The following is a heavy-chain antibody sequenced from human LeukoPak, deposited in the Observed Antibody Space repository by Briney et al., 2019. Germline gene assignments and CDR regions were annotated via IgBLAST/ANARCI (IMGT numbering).Heavy chain of an antibody. V-gene: IGHV4-38-2*01. CDR2: VFHGGTT. D-gene: IGHD2-15*01. CDR3: ARHGFCNGGNCPDY. J-gene: IGHJ4*02. Sequence: SETLSLTCAVSGYSVSSGYYWGWIRQAPRKGLELIGNVFHGGTTHSNPTLKSRLTVSLDTSKNQFSLKLRSVTAEDTAVYFCARHGFCNGGNCPDYWGQGILVTVSS. CDR1: GYSVSSGYY.